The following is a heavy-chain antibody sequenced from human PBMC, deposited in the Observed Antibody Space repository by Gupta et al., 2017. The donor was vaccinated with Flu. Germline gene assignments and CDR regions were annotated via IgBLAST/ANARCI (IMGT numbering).Heavy chain of an antibody. D-gene: IGHD3-22*01. CDR2: ISGSGGST. J-gene: IGHJ4*02. Sequence: VQLLESGGGLVQPGGSLRLSCAASGFTFSSYAMSWVRQAPGKGLGWVSSISGSGGSTYYADSVKGRFTISRDNSKNTLYLQMNSLRAEDTAVYYCAKDRLDYYDSSGSGAPFDYWGQGTLVTVSS. CDR3: AKDRLDYYDSSGSGAPFDY. CDR1: GFTFSSYA. V-gene: IGHV3-23*01.